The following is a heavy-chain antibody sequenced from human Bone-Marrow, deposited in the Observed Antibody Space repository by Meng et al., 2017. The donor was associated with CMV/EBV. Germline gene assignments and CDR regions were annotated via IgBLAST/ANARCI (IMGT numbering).Heavy chain of an antibody. J-gene: IGHJ6*02. V-gene: IGHV4-59*01. CDR2: IYYSGST. CDR1: GGSFSGYY. Sequence: SETLSLTCAVYGGSFSGYYWSWIRQPPGKGLEWIGYIYYSGSTNYNPSLKSRVTISVDTSKNQFSLKLSSVTAADTAVYYCASRSPAALYYYYYYGMDVWGQGTTVTVSS. D-gene: IGHD2-2*01. CDR3: ASRSPAALYYYYYYGMDV.